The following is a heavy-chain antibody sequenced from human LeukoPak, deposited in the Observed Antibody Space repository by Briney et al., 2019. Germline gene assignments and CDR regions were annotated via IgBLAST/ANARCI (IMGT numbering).Heavy chain of an antibody. CDR2: IYYNRGS. CDR1: GVSFNSFY. D-gene: IGHD5-24*01. V-gene: IGHV4-59*01. CDR3: ARGGGFNPYYFDH. Sequence: PSETLSLTCTVSGVSFNSFYWSWIRQPPGKGLEWIGCIYYNRGSYYNPSLKSRVTISLDTSRNQFSLKLTSVTAADTALYYCARGGGFNPYYFDHWGQGALVTVSS. J-gene: IGHJ4*02.